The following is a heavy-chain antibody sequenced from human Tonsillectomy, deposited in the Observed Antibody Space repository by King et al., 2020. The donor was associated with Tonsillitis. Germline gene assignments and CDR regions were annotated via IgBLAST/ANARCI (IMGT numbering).Heavy chain of an antibody. D-gene: IGHD3-16*01. J-gene: IGHJ6*02. V-gene: IGHV1-2*02. Sequence: HLVQSGAEVKKPGASVTVSCKASGYTFTGYYIHWVRQAPGQGLEWMGWINPNRGGTNSAQKFQGRVTMTRDTSISTAYMELSRLRSDDTAVYYCARDGDFYFGKDVWGQGTTVTVSS. CDR3: ARDGDFYFGKDV. CDR1: GYTFTGYY. CDR2: INPNRGGT.